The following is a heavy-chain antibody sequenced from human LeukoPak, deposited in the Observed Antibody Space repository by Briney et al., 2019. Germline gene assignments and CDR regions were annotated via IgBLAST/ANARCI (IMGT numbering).Heavy chain of an antibody. CDR2: VYYSGNT. D-gene: IGHD3-10*01. J-gene: IGHJ4*02. Sequence: PSETVSLTCTVSDGSISSSTYYWGWIRQPPGKGLEWIGSVYYSGNTYYSPSLESRVTISIDRTKNQFSLKLSSLTAADTAVYYCARGRGETMVRGLPRDWGQGTLVTVSS. V-gene: IGHV4-39*07. CDR1: DGSISSSTYY. CDR3: ARGRGETMVRGLPRD.